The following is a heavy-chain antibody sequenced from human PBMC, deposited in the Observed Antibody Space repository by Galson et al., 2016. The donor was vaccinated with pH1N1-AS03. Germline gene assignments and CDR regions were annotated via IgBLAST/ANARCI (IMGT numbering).Heavy chain of an antibody. D-gene: IGHD3-10*01. CDR1: GFTFDDYA. CDR2: ISWNSGSI. J-gene: IGHJ4*02. Sequence: SLRLSCAASGFTFDDYAMQWVRQAPGKGLEWVSGISWNSGSIGYADSVKGRFTISRDNAKNSLYLKMNSLRGEDTALYFCARAEYGAGSYVDYWGQGTLVTVSS. CDR3: ARAEYGAGSYVDY. V-gene: IGHV3-9*01.